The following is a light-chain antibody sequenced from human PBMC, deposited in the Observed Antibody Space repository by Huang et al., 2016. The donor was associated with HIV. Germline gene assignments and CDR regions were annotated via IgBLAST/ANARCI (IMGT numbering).Light chain of an antibody. CDR2: SVS. Sequence: EILMTQSPATLSVAPGERATLACRASQSVNNNLAWYQYKLGQAPRLLIYSVSTRATGVSVRFSGSGSGTEFTLTISGLQSEDFALYFCQQYDDWPLTFGGGTQVEIK. CDR1: QSVNNN. CDR3: QQYDDWPLT. J-gene: IGKJ4*01. V-gene: IGKV3-15*01.